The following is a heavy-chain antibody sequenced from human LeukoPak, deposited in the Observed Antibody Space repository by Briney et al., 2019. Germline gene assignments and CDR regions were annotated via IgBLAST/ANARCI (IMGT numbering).Heavy chain of an antibody. V-gene: IGHV4-38-2*02. CDR1: GYSISSGYY. Sequence: SETLSLTCTVSGYSISSGYYWGWIRAPPGKGLEWIGSIYYSGSTYYNPSLKSRVTISVDTSKNQFSLKLSSVTAADTAVYYCACQSHSFDYWGQGTLVTVSS. CDR2: IYYSGST. J-gene: IGHJ4*02. CDR3: ACQSHSFDY.